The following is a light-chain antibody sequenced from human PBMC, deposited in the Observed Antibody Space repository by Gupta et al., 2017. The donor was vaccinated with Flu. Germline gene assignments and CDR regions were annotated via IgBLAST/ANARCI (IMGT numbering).Light chain of an antibody. CDR1: QSVLYSSNNKNY. CDR2: WAS. J-gene: IGKJ1*01. CDR3: QQYDSTPLT. Sequence: DIVMTQSPDSLAVSLGERATINCKSSQSVLYSSNNKNYLAWYQQKPGQPPKLLIYWASTRESGVPDRFSGSGSGTDFTLTISSRQAEDVAVYYCQQYDSTPLTFGQGTKVEIK. V-gene: IGKV4-1*01.